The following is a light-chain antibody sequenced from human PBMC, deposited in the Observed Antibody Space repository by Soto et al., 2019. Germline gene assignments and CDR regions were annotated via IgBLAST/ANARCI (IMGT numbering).Light chain of an antibody. V-gene: IGKV1-39*01. CDR1: QSISSY. CDR2: AAS. Sequence: DIQMTQSPSSLSASVGDRVTITCRASQSISSYLNWYQQKPGKAPKLLIYAASSLQSGVPSRFNGCGSGTDFTLTISSLQPQDFATYYCQQRKTFGQGTKAEIK. CDR3: QQRKT. J-gene: IGKJ1*01.